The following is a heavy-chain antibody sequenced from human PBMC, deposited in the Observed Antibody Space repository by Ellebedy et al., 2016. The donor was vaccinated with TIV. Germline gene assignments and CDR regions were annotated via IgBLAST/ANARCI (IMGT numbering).Heavy chain of an antibody. Sequence: MPSETLSLTCTVSGGSIRSSSYYWGWIRQPPGKGLEWIGEINHSGSTNYNAALKSRVTISVDPSKNHFSLKVTSVTAADTAVYFCARLWTGISTHFDYWGQGTLVTVSS. CDR3: ARLWTGISTHFDY. D-gene: IGHD3/OR15-3a*01. CDR1: GGSIRSSSYY. V-gene: IGHV4-39*07. CDR2: INHSGST. J-gene: IGHJ4*02.